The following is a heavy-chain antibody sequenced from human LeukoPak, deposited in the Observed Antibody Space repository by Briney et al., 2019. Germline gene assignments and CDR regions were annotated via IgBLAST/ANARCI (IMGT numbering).Heavy chain of an antibody. V-gene: IGHV1-18*01. CDR2: ISAYNGNT. CDR1: GYTFTSYG. J-gene: IGHJ4*02. Sequence: ASVKVSCKASGYTFTSYGIGWVRQAPGQGLEWMGWISAYNGNTNYAQKLQGRVTMTTDTSTSTAYMELRSLRSDDTAVYYCARISHCSGGSCYYFDYWGQGTLVTVSS. D-gene: IGHD2-15*01. CDR3: ARISHCSGGSCYYFDY.